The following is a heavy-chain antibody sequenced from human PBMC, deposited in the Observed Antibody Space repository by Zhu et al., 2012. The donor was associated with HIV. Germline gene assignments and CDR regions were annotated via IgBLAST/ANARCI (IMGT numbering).Heavy chain of an antibody. D-gene: IGHD5-18*01. CDR1: GGSFSGYY. Sequence: QVQLQQWGAGLLKPSETLSLTCAVYGGSFSGYYWSWIRQSPGKGLEWIGEINHSGSTNYNSSLKSRVTISVDTSKNQFSLKVSSVTAADTAVYYCARHVHGYSSSRRGVVGDAFDIWGQGTMVTVSS. CDR3: ARHVHGYSSSRRGVVGDAFDI. J-gene: IGHJ3*02. CDR2: INHSGST. V-gene: IGHV4-34*01.